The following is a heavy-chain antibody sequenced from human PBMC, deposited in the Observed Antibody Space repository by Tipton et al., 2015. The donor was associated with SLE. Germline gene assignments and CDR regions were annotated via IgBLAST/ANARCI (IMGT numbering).Heavy chain of an antibody. J-gene: IGHJ4*02. D-gene: IGHD4-11*01. CDR3: AREDHSTYIY. CDR1: GFRFDDYA. Sequence: SLRLSCATSGFRFDDYAMHWVRQAPGKGLEWVSAINWNSGNIAYAESVKGRFTISRDNAKNSVYLQMNSLRAEDTAVYYCAREDHSTYIYWGQGTPLTVSS. V-gene: IGHV3-9*01. CDR2: INWNSGNI.